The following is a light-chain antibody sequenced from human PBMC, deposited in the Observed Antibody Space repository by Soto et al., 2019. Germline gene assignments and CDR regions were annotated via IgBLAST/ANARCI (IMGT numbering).Light chain of an antibody. J-gene: IGLJ2*01. CDR1: TSDVGRYNY. CDR3: SSYTTISTLV. V-gene: IGLV2-14*01. Sequence: QSALTQPASVSGSPGQSITISCTGTTSDVGRYNYVSWYQQHPGKAPKLIISEVSTRPSGVSDRFSGSKSGNTASLTISGLQPEDEADYYCSSYTTISTLVFGGGTKSPS. CDR2: EVS.